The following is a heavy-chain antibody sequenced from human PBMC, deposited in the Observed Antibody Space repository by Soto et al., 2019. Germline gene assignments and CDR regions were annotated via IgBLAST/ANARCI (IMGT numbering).Heavy chain of an antibody. CDR1: GYTFSGYY. J-gene: IGHJ4*02. V-gene: IGHV1-2*02. CDR2: INPNTGGT. CDR3: ARDAYCGRDCSSGFDY. Sequence: QVQLVQSGPEVKKPGASVKVSCTASGYTFSGYYMHWVRQAPGQGLEWMGWINPNTGGTNYAQKFQDRVTMTRDTSINTAYMEVSRLRSDDTAVYYCARDAYCGRDCSSGFDYWGQGTLVTVSS. D-gene: IGHD2-21*02.